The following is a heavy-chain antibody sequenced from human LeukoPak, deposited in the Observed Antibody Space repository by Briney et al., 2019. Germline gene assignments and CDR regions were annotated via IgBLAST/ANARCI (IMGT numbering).Heavy chain of an antibody. Sequence: GGSLRLSCATSGFTFSSYEMSWVRQAPGKGLEWVSYISSSGSSIYYADSVKGRFTISRDNTKNSLYLQMISLRAGDTAIYYCAGVGRSSRPGYWGHGTLVTVSS. J-gene: IGHJ4*01. D-gene: IGHD6-6*01. CDR3: AGVGRSSRPGY. V-gene: IGHV3-48*03. CDR1: GFTFSSYE. CDR2: ISSSGSSI.